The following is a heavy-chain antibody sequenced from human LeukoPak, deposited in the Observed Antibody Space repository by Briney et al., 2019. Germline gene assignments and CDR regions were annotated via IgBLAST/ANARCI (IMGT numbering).Heavy chain of an antibody. CDR2: INWNGGST. CDR1: GFTFDDYG. J-gene: IGHJ6*03. V-gene: IGHV3-20*04. CDR3: ARGVGLYYYYYYMDV. Sequence: GGSLRLSCAASGFTFDDYGMSWVRQAPGKGLEWVSGINWNGGSTGYADSVKGRFTISRDNAKNSLYLQMNSLRAEDTALYYCARGVGLYYYYYYMDVWGKGTTVTVSS. D-gene: IGHD2-15*01.